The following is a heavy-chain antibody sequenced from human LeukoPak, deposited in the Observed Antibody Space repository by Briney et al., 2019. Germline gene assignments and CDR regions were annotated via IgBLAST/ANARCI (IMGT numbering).Heavy chain of an antibody. CDR2: IYYSGST. Sequence: TPSETLSLTCTVSGGSISSSSYYWGWIRQPPGKGLEWIGSIYYSGSTYYNPSLKSRVSISVDTSKNQFSLKLNSVTPADTAVYYCARDGRISPYSGMDVWGQGTTVTVSS. CDR3: ARDGRISPYSGMDV. D-gene: IGHD1-26*01. CDR1: GGSISSSSYY. J-gene: IGHJ6*02. V-gene: IGHV4-39*07.